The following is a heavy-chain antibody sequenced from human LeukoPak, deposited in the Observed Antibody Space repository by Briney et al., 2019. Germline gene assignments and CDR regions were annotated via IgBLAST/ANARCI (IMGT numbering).Heavy chain of an antibody. CDR3: ARSLGSHNYQPHCFDY. CDR1: GYTFTSYG. V-gene: IGHV1-2*02. Sequence: ASVKVSCKASGYTFTSYGISWVRQAPGQGLEWMGWINPNSGGTNYAQKFQGRVTMTRDTSISTAYMELSRLRSDDTAVYYCARSLGSHNYQPHCFDYWGQGTLVTVSS. CDR2: INPNSGGT. D-gene: IGHD5-24*01. J-gene: IGHJ4*02.